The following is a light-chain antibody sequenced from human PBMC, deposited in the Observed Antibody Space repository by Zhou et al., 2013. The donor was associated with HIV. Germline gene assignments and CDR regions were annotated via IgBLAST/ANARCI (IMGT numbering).Light chain of an antibody. V-gene: IGKV2-30*01. CDR2: QVS. CDR1: QSLKYGDGNTY. Sequence: EDVLTQSPLSLPVTLGQEATISCTSSQSLKYGDGNTYLNWFQQRPGQSPRRLIYQVSNRDSGVPDRFSGSGSGTDFTLKITRVEAEDVGVYYCLQYTHWPHTFGQGTKLEIK. CDR3: LQYTHWPHT. J-gene: IGKJ2*01.